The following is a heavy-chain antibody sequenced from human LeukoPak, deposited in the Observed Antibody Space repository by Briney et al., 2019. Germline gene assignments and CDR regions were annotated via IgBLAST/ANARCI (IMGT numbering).Heavy chain of an antibody. V-gene: IGHV3-30*18. J-gene: IGHJ4*02. CDR2: ISYDGTNK. Sequence: GGSLRLSCAASGFTFSSYGMHWVRQAPGKGLEWVAVISYDGTNKYYADSVKGRFTISRDNSKNTLYLQMNSLRAEDTAVYYCAKDSGGYTYVFDYWGQGTLVTVSS. D-gene: IGHD5-18*01. CDR3: AKDSGGYTYVFDY. CDR1: GFTFSSYG.